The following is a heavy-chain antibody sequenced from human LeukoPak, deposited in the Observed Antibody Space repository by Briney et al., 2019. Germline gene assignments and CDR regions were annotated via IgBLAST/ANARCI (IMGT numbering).Heavy chain of an antibody. Sequence: PGGSLRLSCAASGFTFSSYAMSWVRQAPGKGLEWVSAIRGSGGSTYYADSVKGRFTISRDNSKNTLYLQMNSLRAEDTAVYYCAKEAPSPPEPPPLATAGAALLGYWGQGTLGTGSS. V-gene: IGHV3-23*01. D-gene: IGHD1-14*01. CDR3: AKEAPSPPEPPPLATAGAALLGY. CDR1: GFTFSSYA. J-gene: IGHJ4*02. CDR2: IRGSGGST.